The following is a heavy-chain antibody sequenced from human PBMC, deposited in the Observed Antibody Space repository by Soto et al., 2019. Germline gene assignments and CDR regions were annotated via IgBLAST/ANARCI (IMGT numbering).Heavy chain of an antibody. CDR2: IYYSGST. V-gene: IGHV4-61*01. D-gene: IGHD3-22*01. CDR1: GGSVSSGSYY. Sequence: SETLSLTGTVSGGSVSSGSYYWSWIRQPPGKGLEWIGYIYYSGSTNYNPSLKSRVTISVDTSKNQFSLKLSSVTAADTAVYYCARAQKYYYDSSGYPIDYWGQGTLVTVSS. J-gene: IGHJ4*02. CDR3: ARAQKYYYDSSGYPIDY.